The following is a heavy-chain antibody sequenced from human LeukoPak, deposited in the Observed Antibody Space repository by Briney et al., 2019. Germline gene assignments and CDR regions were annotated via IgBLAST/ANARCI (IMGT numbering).Heavy chain of an antibody. CDR2: IYYSGST. J-gene: IGHJ4*02. V-gene: IGHV4-31*03. Sequence: SETLSLTCTVSGGSISSGGYDWSWIRQHPGKGLEWIGYIYYSGSTYYSPSLKSRVTISVDTSKNQFSLKLSSVTAADTAVYYCARGNGVLYYYDSSGYWDYWGQGTLVTVSS. CDR3: ARGNGVLYYYDSSGYWDY. CDR1: GGSISSGGYD. D-gene: IGHD3-22*01.